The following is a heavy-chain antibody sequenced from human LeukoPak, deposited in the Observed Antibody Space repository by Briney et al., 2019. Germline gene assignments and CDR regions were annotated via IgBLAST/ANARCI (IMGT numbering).Heavy chain of an antibody. CDR3: ARGYSSATIDGFDI. CDR2: ISGSGGRT. V-gene: IGHV3-23*01. D-gene: IGHD6-25*01. Sequence: GGSLRLSCTASGFTFSSYPMTWVRQAPGKGLEWVSNISGSGGRTYSADPEKGRFTISRDNSKNTLFLQVNALRAEDTAVYYCARGYSSATIDGFDIWGQGTIVTVSS. CDR1: GFTFSSYP. J-gene: IGHJ3*02.